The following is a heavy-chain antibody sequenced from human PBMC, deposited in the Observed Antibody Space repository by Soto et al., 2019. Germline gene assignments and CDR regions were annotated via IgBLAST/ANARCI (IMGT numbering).Heavy chain of an antibody. J-gene: IGHJ4*02. CDR3: ARARPVAGRGVYFDY. Sequence: VGSLRLSCAASGFTFSDYYMSWIRQAPGKGLEWVSYISSSGSTIYYADSVKGRFTISRDNAKNSLYLQMNSLRAEDTAVYYCARARPVAGRGVYFDYWGQGTLVTVSS. CDR1: GFTFSDYY. CDR2: ISSSGSTI. V-gene: IGHV3-11*01. D-gene: IGHD6-19*01.